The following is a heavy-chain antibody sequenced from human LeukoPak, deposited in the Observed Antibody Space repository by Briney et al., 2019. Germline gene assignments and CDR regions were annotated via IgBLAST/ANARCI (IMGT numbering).Heavy chain of an antibody. CDR1: GFTFSTYW. CDR2: IKQDGSQT. Sequence: GGSLRLSCEASGFTFSTYWMSWVRQAPGKGLEWVANIKQDGSQTYHADSVKGRFTISRDNSKNTLYLQMNSLRAEDTAVYYYARDPRGPTTYDSNGRDSLDYWGQGTLVTVSS. D-gene: IGHD3-22*01. J-gene: IGHJ4*02. CDR3: ARDPRGPTTYDSNGRDSLDY. V-gene: IGHV3-7*01.